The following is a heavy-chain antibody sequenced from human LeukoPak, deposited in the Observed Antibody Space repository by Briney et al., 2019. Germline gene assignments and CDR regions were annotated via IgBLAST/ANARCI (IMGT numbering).Heavy chain of an antibody. Sequence: SETLSLTCAVYGGSFSGYYWSWIRQPPGKGLEWIGEINHSGSTNYNPSLKSRVTISVDTSKNQFSLKLSSVTAADTAVYYCARDTRYFDWPYYYYYYYMDVWGKGTTVTVSS. J-gene: IGHJ6*03. CDR1: GGSFSGYY. V-gene: IGHV4-34*01. CDR3: ARDTRYFDWPYYYYYYYMDV. CDR2: INHSGST. D-gene: IGHD3-9*01.